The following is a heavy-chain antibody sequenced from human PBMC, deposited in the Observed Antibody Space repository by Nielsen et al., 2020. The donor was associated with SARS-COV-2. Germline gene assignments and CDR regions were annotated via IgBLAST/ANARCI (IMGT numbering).Heavy chain of an antibody. Sequence: GESLKISCAASGFTFSSYSMNWVRQAPGKGLEWVSSISSSSSYIYYADSVKGRFTISRDNAKNSLYLQMNSLRAEDTAVYYCAREIGRLRLLGMDVWGQGTTVTVSS. CDR3: AREIGRLRLLGMDV. CDR2: ISSSSSYI. CDR1: GFTFSSYS. J-gene: IGHJ6*02. V-gene: IGHV3-21*01. D-gene: IGHD5-12*01.